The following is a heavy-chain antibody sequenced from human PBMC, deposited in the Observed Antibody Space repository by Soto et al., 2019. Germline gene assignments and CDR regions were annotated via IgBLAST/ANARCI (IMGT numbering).Heavy chain of an antibody. CDR1: GFTFRNYV. D-gene: IGHD6-13*01. CDR2: ITGSGGDT. Sequence: GSLRLSCVASGFTFRNYVMTWVRQAPGKGLEWISAITGSGGDTYHADSVKGRFTISRDNSKDTLYLQMNSLRADDTAVYYCAKRKVESGSNWDTGSDDYWGQGTLVTVSS. CDR3: AKRKVESGSNWDTGSDDY. J-gene: IGHJ4*02. V-gene: IGHV3-23*01.